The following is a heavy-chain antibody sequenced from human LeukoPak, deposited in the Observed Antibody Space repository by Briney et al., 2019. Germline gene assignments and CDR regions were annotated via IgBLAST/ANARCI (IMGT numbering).Heavy chain of an antibody. D-gene: IGHD4-23*01. CDR1: GFTFSSYG. CDR3: AKGGSLSVVTPAYGMDV. J-gene: IGHJ6*02. V-gene: IGHV3-30*18. CDR2: ISYDGSNK. Sequence: PGGSLRLSCAASGFTFSSYGMHWDRQAPGKGLEWVAVISYDGSNKYYADSVKGRFTISRDNSKNTLYLQMNSLRAEDTAVYYCAKGGSLSVVTPAYGMDVWGQGTTVTVSS.